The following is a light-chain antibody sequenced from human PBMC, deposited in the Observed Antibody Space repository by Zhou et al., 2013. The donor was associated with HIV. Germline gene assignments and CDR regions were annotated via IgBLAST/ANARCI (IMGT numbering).Light chain of an antibody. CDR1: QSISNW. CDR3: QRCDDYSPWT. Sequence: DIQMTQSPSTLSASVGDRVTITCRASQSISNWLAWYQQKPGKAPNLLIYKASSLESGVPSRFSGSGSGTEFTLTISSLQPDDFATYYCQRCDDYSPWTFGQGTKVEIK. J-gene: IGKJ1*01. CDR2: KAS. V-gene: IGKV1-5*03.